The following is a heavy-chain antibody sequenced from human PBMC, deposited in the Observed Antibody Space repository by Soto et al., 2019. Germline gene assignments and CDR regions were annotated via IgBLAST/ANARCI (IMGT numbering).Heavy chain of an antibody. Sequence: EVQLLESGGGLVQPGGSLRLSCAASGFTFSSYAMSWVRQAPGKGLEWVSAISGSGGSTYYADSVKGRFTISRDNSKNTLYLQMNSLRAEDTAVYYCAKAAKVVYANDYWYFDLWGRGTLVTVSS. V-gene: IGHV3-23*01. J-gene: IGHJ2*01. CDR2: ISGSGGST. CDR1: GFTFSSYA. D-gene: IGHD2-8*02. CDR3: AKAAKVVYANDYWYFDL.